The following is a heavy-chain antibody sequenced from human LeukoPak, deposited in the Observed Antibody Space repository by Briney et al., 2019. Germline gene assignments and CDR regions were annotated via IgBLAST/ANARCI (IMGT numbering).Heavy chain of an antibody. V-gene: IGHV3-53*01. CDR1: GFTVSSNY. D-gene: IGHD5-18*01. Sequence: GGSLRLXCAASGFTVSSNYMSWVRQAPGKGLEWVSVIYSGGSTSYADSVKGRFTISRDNSKNTLYLQMNSLRAEDTAVYYCASTDTAMAPFDYWGQGTLVTVSS. CDR3: ASTDTAMAPFDY. J-gene: IGHJ4*02. CDR2: IYSGGST.